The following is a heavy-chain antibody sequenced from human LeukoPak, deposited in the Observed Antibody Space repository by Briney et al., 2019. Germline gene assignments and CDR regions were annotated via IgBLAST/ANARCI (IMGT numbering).Heavy chain of an antibody. CDR1: GGSISSYY. CDR2: IYYSGST. D-gene: IGHD5-12*01. CDR3: AREPGDIVATTGYYYGMDV. V-gene: IGHV4-59*01. J-gene: IGHJ6*02. Sequence: PSETLSLTCTVSGGSISSYYWSWIRQPPGKGLEWIGYIYYSGSTNYNPSLKSRVTISVATSKNQFSLKLSSVAAADTAVYYCAREPGDIVATTGYYYGMDVWGQGTTVTVSS.